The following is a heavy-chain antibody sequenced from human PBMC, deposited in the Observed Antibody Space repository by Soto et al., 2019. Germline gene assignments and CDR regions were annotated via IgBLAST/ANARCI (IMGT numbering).Heavy chain of an antibody. D-gene: IGHD3-10*01. Sequence: QVQLVQSGAEVKKPGASLRVSCKASGYTFTSYGISWVRQAPGQGLEWMGWIGASSGNTNYAQNLQGRVTITTDTSTSTAYMELRSLRSDDTAVYYCARHGSGENYFDYWGRGTLVTVSS. CDR1: GYTFTSYG. CDR3: ARHGSGENYFDY. V-gene: IGHV1-18*04. J-gene: IGHJ4*02. CDR2: IGASSGNT.